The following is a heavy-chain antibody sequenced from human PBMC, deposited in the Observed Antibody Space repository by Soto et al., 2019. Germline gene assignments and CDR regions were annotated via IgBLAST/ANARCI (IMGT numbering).Heavy chain of an antibody. D-gene: IGHD3-10*01. CDR2: IYYSGST. CDR3: ASLWFGETGFYGMDV. V-gene: IGHV4-30-4*01. CDR1: GGSISSGDYY. Sequence: SETLSLTCTVSGGSISSGDYYWSWIRQPPGKGLEWIGYIYYSGSTYYNPSLKSRVTISVDTSKNQFSLKLSSVTAADTAVYYCASLWFGETGFYGMDVWGQGTTVTVSS. J-gene: IGHJ6*02.